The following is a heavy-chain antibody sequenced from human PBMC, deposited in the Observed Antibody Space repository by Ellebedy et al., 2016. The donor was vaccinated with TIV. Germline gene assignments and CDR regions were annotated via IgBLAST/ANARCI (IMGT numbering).Heavy chain of an antibody. CDR2: IYHSGST. Sequence: SETLSLTXTVSGYSISSGYYWGWIRQPPGKGLEWIGSIYHSGSTYYNPSLKSRVTISVDTSKNQFSLKLSSVTAADTAVYYCARDNGDYGDYGNWFDPWGQGTLVTVSS. CDR3: ARDNGDYGDYGNWFDP. CDR1: GYSISSGYY. V-gene: IGHV4-38-2*02. D-gene: IGHD4-17*01. J-gene: IGHJ5*02.